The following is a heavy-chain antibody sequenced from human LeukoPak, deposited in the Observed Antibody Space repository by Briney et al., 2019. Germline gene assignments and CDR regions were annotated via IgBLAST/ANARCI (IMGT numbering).Heavy chain of an antibody. CDR2: INPSGGST. V-gene: IGHV1-46*01. CDR3: ARDPPTGRLVPGDY. J-gene: IGHJ4*02. D-gene: IGHD1-14*01. Sequence: GASVKVSCKASGYIFTSYNMYWVRQAPGQGLEWMGIINPSGGSTSYAQKFQGRVTMTRDMSTSTLYMELSSLTSDDTAVYYCARDPPTGRLVPGDYWGQGTLVTVSS. CDR1: GYIFTSYN.